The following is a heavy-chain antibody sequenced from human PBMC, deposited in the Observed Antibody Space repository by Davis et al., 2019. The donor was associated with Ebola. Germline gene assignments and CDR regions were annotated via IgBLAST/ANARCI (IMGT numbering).Heavy chain of an antibody. CDR2: FDPEDGET. D-gene: IGHD5-18*01. CDR1: GYTLTELS. J-gene: IGHJ6*02. V-gene: IGHV1-24*01. CDR3: ARDQRQKGIQLWLDYYYGMDV. Sequence: ASVKVSCKVSGYTLTELSMHWVRQAPGKGLEWMGGFDPEDGETIYAQKFQGRVTMTEDTSTDTAYMELSSLRSEDTAVYYCARDQRQKGIQLWLDYYYGMDVWGQGTTVTVSS.